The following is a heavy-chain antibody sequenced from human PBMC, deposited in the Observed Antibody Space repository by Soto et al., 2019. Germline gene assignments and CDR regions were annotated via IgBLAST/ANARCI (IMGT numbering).Heavy chain of an antibody. CDR2: MNPKSGQK. D-gene: IGHD5-18*01. J-gene: IGHJ5*02. CDR1: GYTFTSYD. V-gene: IGHV1-8*01. CDR3: ARDIGPALDWLGP. Sequence: ASVKVSCKASGYTFTSYDINWVRQASGQGLEWLGWMNPKSGQKAYVEKFQGRVTMTANTSISTAYMELSSLRSDDTAVYYCARDIGPALDWLGPWGQGTLVTVSS.